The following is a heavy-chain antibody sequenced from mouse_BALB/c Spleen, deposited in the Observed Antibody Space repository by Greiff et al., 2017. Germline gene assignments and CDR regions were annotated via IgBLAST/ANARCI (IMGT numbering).Heavy chain of an antibody. CDR2: IDPENGDT. CDR1: GFNIKDYY. CDR3: NARYDYDVKNFDY. V-gene: IGHV14-4*02. D-gene: IGHD2-4*01. J-gene: IGHJ2*01. Sequence: VQLQQSGAELVRSGASVKLSCTASGFNIKDYYMHWVKQRPGQGLEWIGWIDPENGDTEYAPKFQGKATMTADTSSNTAYLQLSSLTSEDTAVYYCNARYDYDVKNFDYWGQGTTLTVSS.